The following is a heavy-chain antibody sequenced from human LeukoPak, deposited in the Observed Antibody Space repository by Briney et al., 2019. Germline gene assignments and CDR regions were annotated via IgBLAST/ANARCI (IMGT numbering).Heavy chain of an antibody. J-gene: IGHJ4*02. D-gene: IGHD1-26*01. CDR3: ARDSGSYSFDC. CDR1: GDSISSYY. Sequence: SETLSLTCTVSGDSISSYYWSWIRQPPGKGLEWIGYIYYSGSTKYNSSLKSRVTISVDTSKNHFSLKLTSVTAADTAVYYCARDSGSYSFDCWGQGTLVTVSS. V-gene: IGHV4-4*08. CDR2: IYYSGST.